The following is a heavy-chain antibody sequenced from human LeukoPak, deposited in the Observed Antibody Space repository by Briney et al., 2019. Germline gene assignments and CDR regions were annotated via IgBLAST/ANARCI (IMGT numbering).Heavy chain of an antibody. CDR1: GGSINTGSYW. CDR3: ARQDDQDHGDPNWFDP. D-gene: IGHD4-17*01. V-gene: IGHV4-39*01. Sequence: SETLSLTCSISGGSINTGSYWWGWIRQTPGKGLEFIGGIFFNGNTFYNPSLKSRVTISVDNFNDQFSLGLTSATAADTAIYYCARQDDQDHGDPNWFDPWGQGILVTVSS. CDR2: IFFNGNT. J-gene: IGHJ5*02.